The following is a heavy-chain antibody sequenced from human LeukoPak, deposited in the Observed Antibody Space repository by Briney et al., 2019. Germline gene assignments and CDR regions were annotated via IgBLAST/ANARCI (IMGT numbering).Heavy chain of an antibody. V-gene: IGHV1-8*01. D-gene: IGHD6-13*01. Sequence: VASVKVSCKASGYTFTSYDINWVRQATGQGLEWMGWMNPNSGNTGYAQKFQGRVTMTRNTSISTAYMELSSLRSEDTAVYYYARARARIAAAGTNWFDPWGQGTLVTVSS. J-gene: IGHJ5*02. CDR3: ARARARIAAAGTNWFDP. CDR1: GYTFTSYD. CDR2: MNPNSGNT.